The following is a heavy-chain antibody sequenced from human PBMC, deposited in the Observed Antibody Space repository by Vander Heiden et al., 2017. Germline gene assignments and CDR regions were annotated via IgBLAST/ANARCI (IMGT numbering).Heavy chain of an antibody. CDR2: ISSSSSTI. J-gene: IGHJ4*02. Sequence: EVQLVESGGGLVQPGGSLRPSCEASGFTFSSISWNWVRQAPGKGLELVSYISSSSSTIYYADSVKGRFTISRDNAKNSLYLQMNSLRDEDTAVYYCARDAGYSSSWYGYWGQGTLVTVSS. V-gene: IGHV3-48*02. CDR1: GFTFSSIS. CDR3: ARDAGYSSSWYGY. D-gene: IGHD6-13*01.